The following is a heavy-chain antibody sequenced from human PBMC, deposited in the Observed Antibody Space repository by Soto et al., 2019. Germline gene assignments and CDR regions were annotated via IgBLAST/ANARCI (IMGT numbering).Heavy chain of an antibody. Sequence: PSETLSLTCTVSGGSISSGDYYWSWIRQPPGKGLEWIGYIYYSGSTYYNPSLKSRVTISVDTSKNQFSLKLSSVTAADTAVYYCARVFYDFWSGYYVFDYWGQGTLVTVSS. CDR2: IYYSGST. CDR1: GGSISSGDYY. CDR3: ARVFYDFWSGYYVFDY. V-gene: IGHV4-30-4*01. J-gene: IGHJ4*02. D-gene: IGHD3-3*01.